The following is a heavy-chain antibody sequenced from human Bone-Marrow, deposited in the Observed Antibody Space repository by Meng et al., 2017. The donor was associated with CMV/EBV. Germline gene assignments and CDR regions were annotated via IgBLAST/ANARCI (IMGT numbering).Heavy chain of an antibody. Sequence: GGSLRLSCAASGFTFSDYYMSWIRQAPGKGLEWVSYISSSGSTIYYADSVKGRFTISRDNAKNSLYLQMNSLRAEDTAVYYCAKEAVVVVPAAIIPLDYWGQGTRVTGSS. CDR3: AKEAVVVVPAAIIPLDY. D-gene: IGHD2-2*02. CDR2: ISSSGSTI. V-gene: IGHV3-11*01. J-gene: IGHJ4*02. CDR1: GFTFSDYY.